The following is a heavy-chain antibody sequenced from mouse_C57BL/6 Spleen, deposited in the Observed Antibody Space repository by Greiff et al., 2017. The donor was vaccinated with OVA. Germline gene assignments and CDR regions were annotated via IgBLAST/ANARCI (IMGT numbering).Heavy chain of an antibody. Sequence: QVQLQQPGAELVMPGASVKLSCKASGYTFTSYWMHWVKQRPGPGLEWIGEIDPSDSYTNYNQKFKGKSTLPVDKSSSTAYMQLSSLTSEDSAVYYCARGSDYAPFAYWGQGTLVTVSA. CDR3: ARGSDYAPFAY. CDR2: IDPSDSYT. D-gene: IGHD2-13*01. J-gene: IGHJ3*01. CDR1: GYTFTSYW. V-gene: IGHV1-69*01.